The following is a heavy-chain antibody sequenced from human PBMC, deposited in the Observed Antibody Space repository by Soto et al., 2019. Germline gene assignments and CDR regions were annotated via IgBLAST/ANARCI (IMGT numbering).Heavy chain of an antibody. Sequence: SQTLSLTCAISGDSVSSNSAAWNWIRQSPSRGLEWLGRTYYRSKWYNDYAVSVKSRITINPDTSKNQFSLQLNSVTPEDTAVYYCARENHYDSSGYSQSPHVAFDIWGQGTMVTVS. CDR1: GDSVSSNSAA. J-gene: IGHJ3*02. D-gene: IGHD3-22*01. CDR2: TYYRSKWYN. CDR3: ARENHYDSSGYSQSPHVAFDI. V-gene: IGHV6-1*01.